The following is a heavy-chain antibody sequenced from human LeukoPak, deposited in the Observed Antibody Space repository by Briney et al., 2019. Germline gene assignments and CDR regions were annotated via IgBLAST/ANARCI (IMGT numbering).Heavy chain of an antibody. J-gene: IGHJ4*02. Sequence: PGGSLRLSCAASGFTFGIYWMSWVRQAPGKGLEWVANIKQDGSEKYYVDSVKGRFTISRDNAKNSLYLQMNSLRAEDTAVYYCARYYYDSSGYYCYFDYWGQGTLVTVSS. CDR2: IKQDGSEK. D-gene: IGHD3-22*01. V-gene: IGHV3-7*04. CDR1: GFTFGIYW. CDR3: ARYYYDSSGYYCYFDY.